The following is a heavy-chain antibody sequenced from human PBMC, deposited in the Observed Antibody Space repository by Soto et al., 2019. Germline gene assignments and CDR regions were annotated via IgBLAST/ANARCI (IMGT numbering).Heavy chain of an antibody. V-gene: IGHV3-30-3*01. J-gene: IGHJ4*02. Sequence: PGGSLRLSCAASGFTVSSYAMHWVRQAPGKGLEWVAVISYDGSNKYYADSVKGRFTISRDNSKNTLYLQMNSLRAEDTAVYYCARAFGYFDYWGQGTLVTVSS. CDR1: GFTVSSYA. CDR3: ARAFGYFDY. CDR2: ISYDGSNK. D-gene: IGHD3-10*01.